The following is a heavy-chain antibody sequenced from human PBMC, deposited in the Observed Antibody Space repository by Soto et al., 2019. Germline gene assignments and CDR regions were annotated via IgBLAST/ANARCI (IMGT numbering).Heavy chain of an antibody. CDR3: ASGPAVAARLPRQSYYSSLMSV. J-gene: IGHJ6*02. CDR1: GYTFTSYG. Sequence: QVQLLQSGAEVKKPGASVKVSCKASGYTFTSYGISWVRQSPGQGLEWMGWISAYDGNTNYAQKLQGRVTMTTETSKSRGYMEVRSLRSDDMAVYYCASGPAVAARLPRQSYYSSLMSVWGQGNTVTGCS. CDR2: ISAYDGNT. V-gene: IGHV1-18*03. D-gene: IGHD6-6*01.